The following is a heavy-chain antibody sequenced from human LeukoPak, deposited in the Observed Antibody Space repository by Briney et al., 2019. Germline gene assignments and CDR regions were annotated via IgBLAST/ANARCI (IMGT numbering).Heavy chain of an antibody. CDR2: IIPIFGTA. J-gene: IGHJ3*02. V-gene: IGHV1-69*05. CDR1: GGTFSSYA. D-gene: IGHD3-9*01. Sequence: SVKVSCKASGGTFSSYAISWVRQAPGQGLELMGRIIPIFGTANYAQKFQGRVTITTDESTSTAYMELSSLRSEDTAVYYCARDDILTGHAFDIWGQGTMVTVSS. CDR3: ARDDILTGHAFDI.